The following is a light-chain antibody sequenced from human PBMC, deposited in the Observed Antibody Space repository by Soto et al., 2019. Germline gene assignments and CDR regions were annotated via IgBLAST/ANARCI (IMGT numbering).Light chain of an antibody. CDR3: QQYHSLPLT. Sequence: DIPMTQSPSTLSASVGDRVIITCRASQSISSWLAWYQQKPGKAPNLLIYAASTLEGGVPSRFSGSGSGTEFTLTISSLQPDDFATYYCQQYHSLPLTFGGGTKVEIK. J-gene: IGKJ4*01. CDR2: AAS. V-gene: IGKV1-5*03. CDR1: QSISSW.